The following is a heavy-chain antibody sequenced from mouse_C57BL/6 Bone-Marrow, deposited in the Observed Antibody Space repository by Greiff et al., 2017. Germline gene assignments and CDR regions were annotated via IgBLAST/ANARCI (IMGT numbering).Heavy chain of an antibody. CDR1: GFTFSSYA. D-gene: IGHD2-4*01. CDR2: ISDGGSYT. V-gene: IGHV5-4*01. CDR3: AREEGLRPYFDY. Sequence: EVKLMESGGGLVKPGGSLKLSCAASGFTFSSYAMSWVRQTPEKRLEWVATISDGGSYTYYPDNVKGRFTISRDNAKNNLYLQMSHLKSEDTAMYYCAREEGLRPYFDYWGQGTTLTVSS. J-gene: IGHJ2*01.